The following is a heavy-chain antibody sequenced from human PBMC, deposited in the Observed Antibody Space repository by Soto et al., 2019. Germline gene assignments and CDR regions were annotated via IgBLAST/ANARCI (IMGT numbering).Heavy chain of an antibody. CDR3: AREASGLQLWLAYFDGMDV. CDR2: IKQDGSEK. J-gene: IGHJ6*02. Sequence: GGSLRLSCAASGFTFSIYWMSWVRQAPGKGLEWVANIKQDGSEKYYVDSVKGRFTISRDNAKTSLYLQMNSLRAEDTAVYYCAREASGLQLWLAYFDGMDVWGQGITVTVSS. D-gene: IGHD5-18*01. CDR1: GFTFSIYW. V-gene: IGHV3-7*01.